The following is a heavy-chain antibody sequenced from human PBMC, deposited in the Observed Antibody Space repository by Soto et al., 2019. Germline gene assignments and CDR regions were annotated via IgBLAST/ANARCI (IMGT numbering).Heavy chain of an antibody. D-gene: IGHD6-19*01. CDR2: IYYSGST. J-gene: IGHJ4*02. Sequence: SETLSLTCTVSGGSISSSSYYWGWIRQPPGKGLEWIGSIYYSGSTYYNPSLKSRVTISVDTSKNQFSLKLSSVTAADTAVYYCARHSSGWNDYFDYWGQGTLVTVSS. CDR1: GGSISSSSYY. CDR3: ARHSSGWNDYFDY. V-gene: IGHV4-39*01.